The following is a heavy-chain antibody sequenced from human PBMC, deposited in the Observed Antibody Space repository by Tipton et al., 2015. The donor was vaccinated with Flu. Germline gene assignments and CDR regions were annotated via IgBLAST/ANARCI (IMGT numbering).Heavy chain of an antibody. V-gene: IGHV4-59*01. D-gene: IGHD3-10*01. CDR2: IYYSGGT. Sequence: TLSLTCTASDDSITYYYWSWIRQPPGKGLEWIGYIYYSGGTNYNPSLQSRLSISVDSSKNQLSLKLTSVTAADTAVYYCARARAPYYYYAMDVWGQGATVTVS. CDR3: ARARAPYYYYAMDV. CDR1: DDSITYYY. J-gene: IGHJ6*02.